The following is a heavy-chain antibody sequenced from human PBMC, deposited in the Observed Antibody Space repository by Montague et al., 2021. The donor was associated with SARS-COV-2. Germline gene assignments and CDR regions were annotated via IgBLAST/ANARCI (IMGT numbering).Heavy chain of an antibody. CDR3: AREAQLGYSYGTGYYYGRDV. J-gene: IGHJ6*02. V-gene: IGHV4-39*02. Sequence: SETLSLTCTVSGGSISSSSYFWGWIRQPPGKGLEWIGSIYYSGXTXYXXXXKXRVTISVDTSKNQFSLKLSSVTAADTAVYYCAREAQLGYSYGTGYYYGRDVWGQGTTVTVSS. CDR2: IYYSGXT. CDR1: GGSISSSSYF. D-gene: IGHD5-18*01.